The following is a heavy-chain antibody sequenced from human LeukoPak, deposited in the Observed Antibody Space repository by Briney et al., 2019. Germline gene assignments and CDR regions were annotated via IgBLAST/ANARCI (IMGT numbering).Heavy chain of an antibody. J-gene: IGHJ4*02. CDR2: ISYDGSNK. D-gene: IGHD6-19*01. Sequence: PGGSLRLSCAASGFTFSSYAMHWVRQAPGKGLEWVAVISYDGSNKYYADSVKGRFTISRDNSKNTLYLQMNSLRAEDTAVYYCARERAVAGPSNFDYWGQGTLVTVSS. V-gene: IGHV3-30-3*01. CDR3: ARERAVAGPSNFDY. CDR1: GFTFSSYA.